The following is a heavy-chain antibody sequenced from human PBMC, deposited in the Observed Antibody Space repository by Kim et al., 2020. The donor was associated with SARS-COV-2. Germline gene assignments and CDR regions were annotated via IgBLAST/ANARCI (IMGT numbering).Heavy chain of an antibody. J-gene: IGHJ6*02. D-gene: IGHD6-19*01. CDR3: ARDQVAVAGQRRDYYYGMDV. V-gene: IGHV3-11*01. CDR1: GFTFSDYY. CDR2: ISSSGSTI. Sequence: GGSLRLSCAASGFTFSDYYMSWIRQAPGKGLEWVSYISSSGSTIYYADSVKGRFTISRDNAKNSLYLQMNSLRAEDTAVYYCARDQVAVAGQRRDYYYGMDVWGQGTTVTVSS.